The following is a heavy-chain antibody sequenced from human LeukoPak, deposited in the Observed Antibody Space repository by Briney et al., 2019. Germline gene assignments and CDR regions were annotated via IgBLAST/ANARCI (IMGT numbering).Heavy chain of an antibody. CDR3: AREMGRYCSGSSCYSEAADPGLYYYYYYMDV. CDR2: ISGSGGST. J-gene: IGHJ6*03. D-gene: IGHD2-15*01. Sequence: GGSLRLSCAASGFTFSSYAMSWVRQAPGKGLGWVSAISGSGGSTYYADSVKGRFTISRDNSKNTLYLQMNSLRAEDTAVYYCAREMGRYCSGSSCYSEAADPGLYYYYYYMDVWGKGTTVTVSS. CDR1: GFTFSSYA. V-gene: IGHV3-23*01.